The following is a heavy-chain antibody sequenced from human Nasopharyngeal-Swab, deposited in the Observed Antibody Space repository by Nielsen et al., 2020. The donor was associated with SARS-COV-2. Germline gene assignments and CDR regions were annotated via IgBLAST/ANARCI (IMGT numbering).Heavy chain of an antibody. CDR3: ARGAAAAGYYFDY. J-gene: IGHJ4*02. D-gene: IGHD6-13*01. CDR1: GFTFSSYG. CDR2: ISYDGSNK. Sequence: GESLKISCAASGFTFSSYGMHWVRQAPGKGLEWVAVISYDGSNKYYADSVKGRFTISRDNSKNTLYLQMNSLRAEDTAVYYCARGAAAAGYYFDYWGQGTPVTVSS. V-gene: IGHV3-30*03.